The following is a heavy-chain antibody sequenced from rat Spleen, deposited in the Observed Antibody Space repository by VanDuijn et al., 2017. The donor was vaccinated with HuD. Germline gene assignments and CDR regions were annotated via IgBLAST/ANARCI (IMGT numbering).Heavy chain of an antibody. V-gene: IGHV5-22*01. J-gene: IGHJ2*01. CDR2: ITHEGSSP. Sequence: EVHLVESGGGLVQPGRSLKLSCAASGFTFSDYYMAWVRQAPKKGLEWVASITHEGSSPDYGNAVKGRFTISRDNAKNTLYLQMNSLRSEDTATYYCARHGLGEDYWGQGVMVTVSS. CDR3: ARHGLGEDY. CDR1: GFTFSDYY. D-gene: IGHD5-1*01.